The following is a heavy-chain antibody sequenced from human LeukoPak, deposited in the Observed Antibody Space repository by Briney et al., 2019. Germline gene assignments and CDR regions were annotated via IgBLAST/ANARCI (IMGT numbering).Heavy chain of an antibody. CDR2: IIPIFGTA. D-gene: IGHD1-14*01. CDR1: GGTFSSYA. V-gene: IGHV1-69*13. Sequence: SEKVSCKASGGTFSSYAISWVRQAPGQGLEWMGGIIPIFGTANYAQKFQGRVTITADESTSTAYMELSSLRSEDTAVYYCARSNPDYYYGMDVWGQGTTVTVSS. CDR3: ARSNPDYYYGMDV. J-gene: IGHJ6*02.